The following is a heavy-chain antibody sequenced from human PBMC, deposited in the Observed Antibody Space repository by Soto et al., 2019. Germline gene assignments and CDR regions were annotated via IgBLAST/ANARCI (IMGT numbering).Heavy chain of an antibody. J-gene: IGHJ4*02. V-gene: IGHV3-33*01. Sequence: GGSLRLSCAASGFTFSSYGMHWVRQAPGKGLEWVAVIWYDGSNKYYADSVKGRFTISRDNSKNTLYLQMNSLRAEDTAVYYCAREGRGSYPAFDYWGQGTLVTVSS. D-gene: IGHD1-26*01. CDR3: AREGRGSYPAFDY. CDR1: GFTFSSYG. CDR2: IWYDGSNK.